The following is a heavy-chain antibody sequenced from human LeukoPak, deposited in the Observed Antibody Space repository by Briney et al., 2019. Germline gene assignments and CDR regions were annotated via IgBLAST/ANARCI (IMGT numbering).Heavy chain of an antibody. CDR1: GFTFSSYG. J-gene: IGHJ4*02. D-gene: IGHD6-19*01. Sequence: PGGSLRLSCAASGFTFSSYGMHWVRQAPGKGLEWVAFIRDDGSNKYYADSVKGRFTISRDNSKNTLYLQMNSLRAEDTAVYYCFSYSSGWYVNYWGQGTLVTVSS. CDR2: IRDDGSNK. V-gene: IGHV3-30*02. CDR3: FSYSSGWYVNY.